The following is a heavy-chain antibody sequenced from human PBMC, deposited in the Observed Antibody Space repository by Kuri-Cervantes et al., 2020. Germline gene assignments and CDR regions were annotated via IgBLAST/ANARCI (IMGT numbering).Heavy chain of an antibody. D-gene: IGHD5-12*01. CDR1: GFTFSTYW. CDR3: ARARRGYRSEYYFDY. Sequence: GGSLRLSCAASGFTFSTYWMSWVRQAPGKGLEWVANIKGDGSEKYYVDSVKGRFTISRDNAKNSLYLQMNSLRAEDTAVYYCARARRGYRSEYYFDYWGQGTLVTVSS. J-gene: IGHJ4*02. CDR2: IKGDGSEK. V-gene: IGHV3-7*01.